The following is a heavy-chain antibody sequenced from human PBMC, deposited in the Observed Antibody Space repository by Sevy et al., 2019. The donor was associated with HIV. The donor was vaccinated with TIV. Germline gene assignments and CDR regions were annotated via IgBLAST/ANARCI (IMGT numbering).Heavy chain of an antibody. Sequence: GGSLRLSCTASGLTFSSYSMNWVRQAPGKGLEWVAVISYDGSNKYYADSVKGRFTISRDNSKNTLYLQMNSLRAEDTAVYYCARVDEQRWLRLYYFDYWGQGTLVTVSS. D-gene: IGHD5-12*01. CDR2: ISYDGSNK. J-gene: IGHJ4*02. CDR1: GLTFSSYS. CDR3: ARVDEQRWLRLYYFDY. V-gene: IGHV3-30*03.